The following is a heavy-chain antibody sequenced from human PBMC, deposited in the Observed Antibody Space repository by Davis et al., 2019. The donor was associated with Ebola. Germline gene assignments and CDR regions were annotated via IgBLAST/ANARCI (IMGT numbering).Heavy chain of an antibody. J-gene: IGHJ6*04. CDR2: INAGNGNT. Sequence: AASVKVSCTASGYTFTSYPMHWVRHAPGHRLEWMGWINAGNGNTKYSQKFQGRVTITRDTSASTAYMELSSLRSEDTAVYYCARETPEAGMDVWGKGTTVTVSS. D-gene: IGHD4-23*01. CDR3: ARETPEAGMDV. CDR1: GYTFTSYP. V-gene: IGHV1-3*01.